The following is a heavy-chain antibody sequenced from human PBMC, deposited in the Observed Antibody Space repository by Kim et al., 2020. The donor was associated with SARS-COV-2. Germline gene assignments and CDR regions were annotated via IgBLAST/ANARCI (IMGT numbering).Heavy chain of an antibody. CDR1: GGSFSGYY. CDR2: INHSGST. V-gene: IGHV4-34*01. Sequence: SETLSLTCAVYGGSFSGYYWSWIRQPPGKGLEWIGEINHSGSTNYNPSLKSRVTISVDTSKNQFSLKLSSVTAADTAVYYCAPRRSGSYYLNWFDPWGQGTLVTVSS. J-gene: IGHJ5*02. D-gene: IGHD3-10*01. CDR3: APRRSGSYYLNWFDP.